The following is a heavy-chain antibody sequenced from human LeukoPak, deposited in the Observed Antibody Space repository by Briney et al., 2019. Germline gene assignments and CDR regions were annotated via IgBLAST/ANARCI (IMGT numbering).Heavy chain of an antibody. CDR3: AKALRITMIVVVQGAFDI. J-gene: IGHJ3*02. D-gene: IGHD3-22*01. Sequence: SLRLSCAASGFTFDDYAMHWVRQAPGKGLEWVSGISWNSGSIGYADSVKGRFTISRDNAKNSLYLQMNSLRAEDTALYYCAKALRITMIVVVQGAFDIWGQGTMVTVSS. CDR1: GFTFDDYA. V-gene: IGHV3-9*01. CDR2: ISWNSGSI.